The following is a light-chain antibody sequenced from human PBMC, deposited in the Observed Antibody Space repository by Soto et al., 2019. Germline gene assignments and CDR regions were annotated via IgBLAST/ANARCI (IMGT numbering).Light chain of an antibody. V-gene: IGKV3-15*01. CDR1: QSVSNN. CDR2: GAS. Sequence: EIVMTQSPATLSVSPGEGATLSCRASQSVSNNLVWYQQKPGQAPRLLIHGASTRATGIPARFSGSGSGTEFTLTISSLQSEDFAVYYCQEYNNWPYTFGQGTKLEIK. J-gene: IGKJ2*01. CDR3: QEYNNWPYT.